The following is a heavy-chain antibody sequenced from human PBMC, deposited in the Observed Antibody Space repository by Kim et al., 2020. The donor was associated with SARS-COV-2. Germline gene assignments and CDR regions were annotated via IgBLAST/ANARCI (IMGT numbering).Heavy chain of an antibody. V-gene: IGHV1-8*01. CDR1: GYTFTSYD. Sequence: ASVKVSCKASGYTFTSYDINWVRQATGQGLEWMGWMNPNSGNTGYAQKFQGRVTMTRNTSISTAYMELSSLRSEDTAVYYCARGLLGSTMIVVVMSYYFDYWGQGTLVTVSS. D-gene: IGHD3-22*01. J-gene: IGHJ4*02. CDR3: ARGLLGSTMIVVVMSYYFDY. CDR2: MNPNSGNT.